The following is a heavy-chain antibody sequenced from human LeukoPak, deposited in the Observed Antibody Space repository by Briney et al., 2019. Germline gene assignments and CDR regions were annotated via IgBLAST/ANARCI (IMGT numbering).Heavy chain of an antibody. Sequence: GASVKVSCKASGYTFTGYYMLWVRQAPGQGLEWMGWISAYNGNTDYAQKLQGRVTMTTDTSTSTAYMELRSLRSDDTAVYYCARVTQTDYDFDYWGQGTLVTVSS. CDR3: ARVTQTDYDFDY. V-gene: IGHV1-18*04. CDR1: GYTFTGYY. J-gene: IGHJ4*02. CDR2: ISAYNGNT. D-gene: IGHD4-17*01.